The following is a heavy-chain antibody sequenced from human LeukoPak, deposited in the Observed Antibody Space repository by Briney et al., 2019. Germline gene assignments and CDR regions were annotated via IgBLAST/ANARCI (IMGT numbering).Heavy chain of an antibody. D-gene: IGHD4-11*01. CDR1: DDSITMYY. J-gene: IGHJ6*03. Sequence: KPSETLSLTCSVSDDSITMYYWSWIRHPPGKGLEWIGYVDHTGSTNFNPSLNGRVSISRDTSENLFSLRLRSVTAADTAVYFCARGRVSSSTWYSTYYYYFYMDVWGKGTTVTVSS. CDR2: VDHTGST. CDR3: ARGRVSSSTWYSTYYYYFYMDV. V-gene: IGHV4-59*01.